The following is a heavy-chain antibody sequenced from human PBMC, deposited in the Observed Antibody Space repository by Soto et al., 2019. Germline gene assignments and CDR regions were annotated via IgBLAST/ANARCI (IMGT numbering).Heavy chain of an antibody. CDR1: GASTSNYY. Sequence: QVQLQESGPGLVKPSETLSLTCTVSGASTSNYYWSWIRQPPGKGLEYIGYIHNSGSTNSNPSLKSRVTISVDTSRNLFSLKLSSVTAADTAVYYCARLLLPTDTVDYWGQGTLVTVSS. CDR2: IHNSGST. J-gene: IGHJ4*02. D-gene: IGHD1-26*01. CDR3: ARLLLPTDTVDY. V-gene: IGHV4-59*08.